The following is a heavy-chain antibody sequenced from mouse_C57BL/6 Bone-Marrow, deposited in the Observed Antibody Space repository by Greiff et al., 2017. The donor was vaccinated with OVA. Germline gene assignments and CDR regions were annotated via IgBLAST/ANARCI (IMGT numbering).Heavy chain of an antibody. V-gene: IGHV1-81*01. D-gene: IGHD2-4*01. Sequence: VQLQQSGAELARPGASVKLSCKASGYTFTSYGISWVKQRTGQGLEWIGEIYPRSGNTYYNEKFKGKATLTADKSSSTAYMELRSLTSEDSAVYFCAREDYDYDGAFAYWGQGTRVTVSA. CDR2: IYPRSGNT. J-gene: IGHJ3*01. CDR1: GYTFTSYG. CDR3: AREDYDYDGAFAY.